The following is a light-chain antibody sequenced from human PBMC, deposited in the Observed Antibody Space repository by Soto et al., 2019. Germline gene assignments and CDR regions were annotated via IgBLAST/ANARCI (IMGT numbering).Light chain of an antibody. CDR2: DSS. V-gene: IGKV3-11*01. J-gene: IGKJ1*01. CDR1: QRVCTS. Sequence: ILLTQSPGTLGLSPGESAVLSCRASQRVCTSLAWYQHKPGQASRLFIYDSSKRAPGIPARFAGSGSGTDFTLTISSLEPEDIAVYYCQLRDVWPSFGQGTKV. CDR3: QLRDVWPS.